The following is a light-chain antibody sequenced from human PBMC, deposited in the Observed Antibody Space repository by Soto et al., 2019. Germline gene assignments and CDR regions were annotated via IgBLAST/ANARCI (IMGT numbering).Light chain of an antibody. J-gene: IGKJ1*01. CDR3: QQNNYWWT. Sequence: EIVMTQSPATLSVSPGERATLSCRASQSVSSYLAWYQQKPGQAPRLLIYGASTRATAIPARISGSGSGTEFPLTISSLHSEDFAVYYYQQNNYWWTFGQGTKVEIK. CDR1: QSVSSY. V-gene: IGKV3-15*01. CDR2: GAS.